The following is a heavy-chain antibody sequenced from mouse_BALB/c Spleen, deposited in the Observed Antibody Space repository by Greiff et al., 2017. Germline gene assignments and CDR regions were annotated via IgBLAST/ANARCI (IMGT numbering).Heavy chain of an antibody. CDR2: INPGSGGT. J-gene: IGHJ2*01. Sequence: QVHVKQSGAELVRPGTSVKVSCKASGYAFTNYLIEWVKQRPGQGLEWIGVINPGSGGTNYNEKFKGKATLTADKSSSTAYMQLSSLTSDDSAVYFCARSGDYDDYWGQGTTLTVSS. D-gene: IGHD2-4*01. CDR3: ARSGDYDDY. CDR1: GYAFTNYL. V-gene: IGHV1-54*01.